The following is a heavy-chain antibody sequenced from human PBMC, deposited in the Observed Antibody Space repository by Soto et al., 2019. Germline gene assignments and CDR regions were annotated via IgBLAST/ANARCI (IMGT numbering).Heavy chain of an antibody. D-gene: IGHD1-26*01. CDR3: ARIGGIVDTGTWIQ. V-gene: IGHV5-51*01. CDR2: IYPCDSDT. Sequence: GESLKTSCKASGYRFSTYWIGWVRQRPGKGPEWMAIIYPCDSDTRENPSFQVQVTITADKSSNTVHLQWRSLKASDTAIYYCARIGGIVDTGTWIQWGQGTLVTVSS. J-gene: IGHJ4*02. CDR1: GYRFSTYW.